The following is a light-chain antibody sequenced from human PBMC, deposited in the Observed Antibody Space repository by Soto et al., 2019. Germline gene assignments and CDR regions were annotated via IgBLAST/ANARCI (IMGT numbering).Light chain of an antibody. J-gene: IGKJ4*01. CDR3: QQVDSFPLT. V-gene: IGKV1D-12*01. CDR1: QDISRW. CDR2: TAS. Sequence: DIPMTQSPSSVYASVGDRITITCRASQDISRWLAWYQQKPGRAPNLLIYTASTLESGVPSRFSGSGSGTDFTLTISKLQPEDFATYYCQQVDSFPLTFGGGTKVEIK.